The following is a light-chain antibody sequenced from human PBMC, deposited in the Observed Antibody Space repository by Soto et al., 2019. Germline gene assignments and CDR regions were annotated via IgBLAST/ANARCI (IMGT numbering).Light chain of an antibody. J-gene: IGKJ1*01. CDR1: QSISRW. Sequence: DIQMTQSPSSLSASVGDRVTITCGASQSISRWLAWYQEKPGKAPKVLIYDSSNLESLVPSRFSGSGSGTEFTLTISRLQPDDFATYCCQQYSSYWTFGQGTKVDIK. V-gene: IGKV1-5*01. CDR2: DSS. CDR3: QQYSSYWT.